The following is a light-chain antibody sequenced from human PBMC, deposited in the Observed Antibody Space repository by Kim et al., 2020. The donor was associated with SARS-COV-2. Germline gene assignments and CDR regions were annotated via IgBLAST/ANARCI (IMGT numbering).Light chain of an antibody. CDR1: QSVSTN. CDR3: QQYNSCPRT. Sequence: EIQMTQSPSTLSVSPGDRATLSCRASQSVSTNLAWYQQKPGQAPRLLIYGASSMATGIPARFSGSGSGTEFTLTISSLQSEDFAVYYCQQYNSCPRTFGEGTKVDIK. CDR2: GAS. J-gene: IGKJ1*01. V-gene: IGKV3-15*01.